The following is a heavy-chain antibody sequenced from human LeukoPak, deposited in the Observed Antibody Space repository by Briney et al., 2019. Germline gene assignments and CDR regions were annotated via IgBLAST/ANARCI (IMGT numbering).Heavy chain of an antibody. D-gene: IGHD2/OR15-2a*01. Sequence: ASVKVSCKASGYTFTSYGISWVGQAPGQGLEWMGWISAYNGNTNYAQKLQGRVTMTTDTSTSTAYMELRSLRSDDTAVYYCARDVFFRAHNWFDPWGQGTLVTVSS. J-gene: IGHJ5*02. CDR2: ISAYNGNT. V-gene: IGHV1-18*01. CDR1: GYTFTSYG. CDR3: ARDVFFRAHNWFDP.